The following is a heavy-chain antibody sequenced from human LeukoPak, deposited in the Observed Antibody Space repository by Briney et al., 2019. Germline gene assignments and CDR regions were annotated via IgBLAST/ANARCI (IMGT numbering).Heavy chain of an antibody. CDR1: GFTVSSNY. V-gene: IGHV3-66*01. J-gene: IGHJ4*02. Sequence: GGSLRLSCAASGFTVSSNYMSWVRQAPGKGLEWVSVIYHGTATFYADSVKGRFTISRDNSVNTLYLQMNSLRAEDTAVYYCATGYVSPPFDYWGQGTLVTVSS. CDR3: ATGYVSPPFDY. CDR2: IYHGTAT. D-gene: IGHD3-16*01.